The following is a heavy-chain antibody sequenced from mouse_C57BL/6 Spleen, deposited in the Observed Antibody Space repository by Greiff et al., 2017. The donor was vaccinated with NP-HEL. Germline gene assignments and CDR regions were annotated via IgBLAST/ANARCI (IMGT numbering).Heavy chain of an antibody. CDR1: GFTFSSYG. D-gene: IGHD2-4*01. J-gene: IGHJ3*01. Sequence: EVKLMESGGDLVKPGGSLKLSCAASGFTFSSYGMSWVRQTPDKRLEWVATISSGGSYTYYPDSVKGRFTISRDNAKNTLYLQMSSLKSEDTAMYYCARRRDDYPFAYWGQGTLVTVSA. CDR2: ISSGGSYT. V-gene: IGHV5-6*02. CDR3: ARRRDDYPFAY.